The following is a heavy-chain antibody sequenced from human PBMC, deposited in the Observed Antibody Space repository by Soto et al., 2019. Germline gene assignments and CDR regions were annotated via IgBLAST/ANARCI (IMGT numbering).Heavy chain of an antibody. CDR3: ARAEDIVVVVAATPAYYYGMDV. D-gene: IGHD2-15*01. J-gene: IGHJ6*02. V-gene: IGHV3-30-3*01. CDR2: ISYDGSNK. CDR1: GFTFSSYA. Sequence: PGGSLRLSFEASGFTFSSYAMHWFRQAPGRGLGWVAVISYDGSNKYYADSVKGRFTISRDNSKSTLYLQMNSLRAEDTAVYCCARAEDIVVVVAATPAYYYGMDVWGQATTFNVSS.